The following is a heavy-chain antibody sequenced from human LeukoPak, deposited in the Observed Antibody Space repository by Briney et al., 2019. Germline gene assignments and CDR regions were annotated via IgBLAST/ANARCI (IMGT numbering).Heavy chain of an antibody. Sequence: GGSLRLSCKGSGYIFTSYWIGWVRQMPGKGLEWMGIIYPGDSDTRYSPSFQGQVSISGDKSISTADLQWSSLKASDSAMYYCARLRDGRAFGAIEYWGQGTLVTVSS. J-gene: IGHJ4*02. CDR3: ARLRDGRAFGAIEY. V-gene: IGHV5-51*01. D-gene: IGHD3-10*01. CDR1: GYIFTSYW. CDR2: IYPGDSDT.